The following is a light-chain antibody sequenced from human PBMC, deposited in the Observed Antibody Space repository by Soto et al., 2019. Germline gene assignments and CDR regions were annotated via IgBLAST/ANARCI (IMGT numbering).Light chain of an antibody. CDR3: QQYDNLPFT. V-gene: IGKV1-33*01. J-gene: IGKJ3*01. CDR2: DAS. CDR1: QDITNY. Sequence: DIQMTQSPPSLSASVGDRVTISCQASQDITNYLNWYQQKPGKAPKLLIYDASNLETGVPLRLNGSGSGTDFTFTISSLQPEDIATYYCQQYDNLPFTFGPGTKVEIK.